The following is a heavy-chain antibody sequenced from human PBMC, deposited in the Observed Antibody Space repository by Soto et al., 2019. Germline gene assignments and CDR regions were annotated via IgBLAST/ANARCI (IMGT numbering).Heavy chain of an antibody. CDR2: INPNSGGT. CDR1: GYTFTGYY. V-gene: IGHV1-2*04. CDR3: ARVVGYYGAGSYYNGLSGMDV. J-gene: IGHJ6*02. Sequence: ASVKVSCKASGYTFTGYYMHWVRQAPGQGLEWMGWINPNSGGTNYAQKFQGWVTMTRDTSISTAYMELSRLRSDDTAVYYCARVVGYYGAGSYYNGLSGMDVWGQGTTVTVSS. D-gene: IGHD3-10*01.